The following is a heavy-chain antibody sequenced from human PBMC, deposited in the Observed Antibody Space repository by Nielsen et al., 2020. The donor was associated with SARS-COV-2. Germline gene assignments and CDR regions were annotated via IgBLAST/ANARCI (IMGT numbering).Heavy chain of an antibody. Sequence: SETLSLTCTVSGGSISSGGYYWSWIRQHPGKGLEWIGYIYNTGNTNYNPSLKSRISISVDTSKNQLSLRLRSVTAADTAVYFCARGSFGNTYFAYWGQGTLVTVSS. CDR3: ARGSFGNTYFAY. D-gene: IGHD3-10*01. V-gene: IGHV4-61*08. J-gene: IGHJ4*02. CDR1: GGSISSGGYY. CDR2: IYNTGNT.